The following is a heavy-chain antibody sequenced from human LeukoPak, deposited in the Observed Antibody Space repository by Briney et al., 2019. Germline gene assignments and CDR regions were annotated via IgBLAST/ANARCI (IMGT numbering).Heavy chain of an antibody. CDR3: ARSDYGALDY. CDR1: GGSISSYY. V-gene: IGHV4-59*01. Sequence: SETLSLTCTVSGGSISSYYWSWIRQPPGKGLEWIGYIYYSGSTNYNPSLKSRVTISVDTSKNQFSLKLSSVTAADTAVYYCARSDYGALDYWGQGTLVTVSS. D-gene: IGHD4-17*01. J-gene: IGHJ4*02. CDR2: IYYSGST.